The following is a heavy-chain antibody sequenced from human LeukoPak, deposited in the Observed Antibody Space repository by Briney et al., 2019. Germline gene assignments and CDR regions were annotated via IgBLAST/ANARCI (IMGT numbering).Heavy chain of an antibody. CDR2: MGYEGIHK. Sequence: GSLRLSCAASGFTFNNFGMHWVRQAPGKGLEWVAFMGYEGIHKYYADSVRGRFTISKDNSKATLYLQMNSLRPEDTAVYYCARDLHGGYSSDYWGQGTLVTVSS. V-gene: IGHV3-30*02. CDR1: GFTFNNFG. J-gene: IGHJ4*02. CDR3: ARDLHGGYSSDY. D-gene: IGHD4-23*01.